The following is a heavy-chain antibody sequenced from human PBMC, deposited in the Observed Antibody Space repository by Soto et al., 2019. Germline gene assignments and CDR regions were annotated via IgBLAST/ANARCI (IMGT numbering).Heavy chain of an antibody. J-gene: IGHJ4*02. CDR2: IYPGDSDT. CDR3: ARYSGSYWHYLDF. D-gene: IGHD1-26*01. Sequence: PGASLKISCKGSGYSFASHWAAWVRQMPEKGLEWIGTIYPGDSDTKYSSAFRGHVTISADTSVSTAYLQWRSLEATDSAIYYCARYSGSYWHYLDFWGQGTLVTVSS. CDR1: GYSFASHW. V-gene: IGHV5-51*01.